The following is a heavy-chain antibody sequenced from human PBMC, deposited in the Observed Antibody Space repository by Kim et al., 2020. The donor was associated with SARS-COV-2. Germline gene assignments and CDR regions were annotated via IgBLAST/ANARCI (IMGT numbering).Heavy chain of an antibody. CDR3: AAPGPVSIAARPFDY. J-gene: IGHJ4*02. V-gene: IGHV3-23*01. CDR2: ISGSGGST. D-gene: IGHD6-6*01. Sequence: GGSLRLSCAASGFTFSSYAMSWVRQAPGKGLEWVSAISGSGGSTYYADSVKGRFTISRDNSKNTLYLQMNSLRAEDTAVYYCAAPGPVSIAARPFDYWGQGTLVTVSS. CDR1: GFTFSSYA.